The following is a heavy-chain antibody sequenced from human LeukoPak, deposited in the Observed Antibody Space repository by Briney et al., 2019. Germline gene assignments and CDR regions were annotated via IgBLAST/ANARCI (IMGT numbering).Heavy chain of an antibody. CDR2: IYYSGST. D-gene: IGHD3-22*01. CDR3: ARSMGSYYYDSSGYYLGY. Sequence: SQTLSLTCTVSGGSISSGDYYWSWIRQPPGKGLEWIGYIYYSGSTNYNPSLKSRVTISVDTSKNQFSLKLSSVTAADTAVYYCARSMGSYYYDSSGYYLGYWGQGTLVTVSS. V-gene: IGHV4-61*08. CDR1: GGSISSGDYY. J-gene: IGHJ4*02.